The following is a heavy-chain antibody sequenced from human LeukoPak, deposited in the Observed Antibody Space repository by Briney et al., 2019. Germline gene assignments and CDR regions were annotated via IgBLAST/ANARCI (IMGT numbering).Heavy chain of an antibody. V-gene: IGHV3-30*18. J-gene: IGHJ4*02. CDR1: GFTFRSYG. CDR3: AKGICSSTSCPLGY. CDR2: ISYDGSNK. Sequence: GGSLRLSCAASGFTFRSYGMHWVRQAPGKGLEWVAVISYDGSNKYYADSVKGRFTISRDNSMTTLYLQMNSLRAEDTAVYYCAKGICSSTSCPLGYWGQGTLVTVSS. D-gene: IGHD2-2*01.